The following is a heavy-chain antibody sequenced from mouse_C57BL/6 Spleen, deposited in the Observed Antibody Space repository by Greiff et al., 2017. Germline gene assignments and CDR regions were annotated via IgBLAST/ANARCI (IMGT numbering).Heavy chain of an antibody. Sequence: VQLLQSGAELVKPGASVKISCKASGYAFSSYWMNWVKQRPGKGLEWIGQIYPGAGDTTYNGKFKGKATLTADKSSSTAYMQLSSLTAEDSAVYFCTRGDGSSPAWFAYWGKGTLVTVSA. CDR1: GYAFSSYW. J-gene: IGHJ3*01. V-gene: IGHV1-80*01. CDR3: TRGDGSSPAWFAY. CDR2: IYPGAGDT. D-gene: IGHD1-1*01.